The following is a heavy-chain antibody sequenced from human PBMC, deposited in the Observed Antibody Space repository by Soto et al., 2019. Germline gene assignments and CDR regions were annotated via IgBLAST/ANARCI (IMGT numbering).Heavy chain of an antibody. D-gene: IGHD3-3*01. CDR3: ARLENDFGVANWFDP. Sequence: SETLSLTCSVSGGSIDSSNFYWGWIRQPPGRGLEWIASVYYSGSSYYNPSLRSRVTISVDSSKNQFNLTLTSVTAADTAVYYCARLENDFGVANWFDPWGQGTLVTVSS. CDR1: GGSIDSSNFY. J-gene: IGHJ5*02. V-gene: IGHV4-39*01. CDR2: VYYSGSS.